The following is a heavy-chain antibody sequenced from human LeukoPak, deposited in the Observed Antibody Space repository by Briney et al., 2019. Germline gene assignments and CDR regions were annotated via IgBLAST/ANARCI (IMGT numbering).Heavy chain of an antibody. V-gene: IGHV3-7*01. J-gene: IGHJ4*02. CDR1: GFTFSTYW. CDR3: ARDRGVPR. Sequence: PGGSLRLSCAASGFTFSTYWMSWVRQAPGKGLEWVANINQDGSEKNYVDSVKGRSTISRDNAKNSLYLQMNNLRAEDTAVYYCARDRGVPRWGQGTLVTVSS. CDR2: INQDGSEK. D-gene: IGHD2-8*01.